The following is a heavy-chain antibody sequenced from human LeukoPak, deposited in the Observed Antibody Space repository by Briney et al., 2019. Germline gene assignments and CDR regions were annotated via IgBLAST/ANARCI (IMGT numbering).Heavy chain of an antibody. CDR1: GFTFSNAW. Sequence: GGSLRLSCAASGFTFSNAWMSWVRQAPGKGLEWVGRIKSKTDGGTTDYAAPVKGRFTISRDDSKNTLYLQMNSLKTEDTAVYYCTTASRAAAPIWDYYYYGMDVWGQGTTVTVSS. V-gene: IGHV3-15*01. CDR2: IKSKTDGGTT. J-gene: IGHJ6*02. CDR3: TTASRAAAPIWDYYYYGMDV. D-gene: IGHD6-13*01.